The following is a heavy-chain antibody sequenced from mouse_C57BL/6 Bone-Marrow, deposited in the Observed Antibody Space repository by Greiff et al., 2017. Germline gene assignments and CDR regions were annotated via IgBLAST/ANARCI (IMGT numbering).Heavy chain of an antibody. D-gene: IGHD2-3*01. CDR3: AGGYLYYFDY. J-gene: IGHJ2*01. V-gene: IGHV5-9*01. CDR2: ISGGGGNT. Sequence: EVKVVESGGGLVKPGGSLKLSCAASGFTFSSYTMSWVRQTPEKRLEWVATISGGGGNTYYPDSVKGRFTISRDNAKNTLYLQMSSLRSEDTALYYCAGGYLYYFDYWGQGTTLTVSS. CDR1: GFTFSSYT.